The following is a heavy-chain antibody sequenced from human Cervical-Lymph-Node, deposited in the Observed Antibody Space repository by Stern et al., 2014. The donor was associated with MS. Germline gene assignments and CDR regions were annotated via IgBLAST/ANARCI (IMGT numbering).Heavy chain of an antibody. J-gene: IGHJ6*02. D-gene: IGHD5-24*01. CDR3: ARGLQFTYYYYYAMDV. CDR2: IIPIFGTT. V-gene: IGHV1-69*12. Sequence: QVQLVQSGAEVKKPGSSVKVSCKASGGTLTDYVFNWVRQAPGQGLEWMGGIIPIFGTTNYAQKFQGRVTITADESTRTAYMELSSLRSEDTAMYYCARGLQFTYYYYYAMDVWGQGTTVTVSS. CDR1: GGTLTDYV.